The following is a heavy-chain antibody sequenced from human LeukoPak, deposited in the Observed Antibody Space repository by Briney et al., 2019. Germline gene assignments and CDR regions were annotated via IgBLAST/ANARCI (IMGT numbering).Heavy chain of an antibody. CDR2: ISGGGGST. CDR3: AKGYCGSTSCYYFDY. CDR1: GFTFSNYA. V-gene: IGHV3-23*01. Sequence: PGGSLRLSSAAFGFTFSNYAVSWVRQAPGKGLEWVSAISGGGGSTYYADSVKGRFTISRDNSKNTLYLQMNSLRAEDTAVYYCAKGYCGSTSCYYFDYWGQGTLVTVSS. J-gene: IGHJ4*02. D-gene: IGHD2-2*01.